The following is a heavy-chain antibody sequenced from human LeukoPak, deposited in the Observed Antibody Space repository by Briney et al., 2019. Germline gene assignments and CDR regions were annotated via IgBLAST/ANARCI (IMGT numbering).Heavy chain of an antibody. CDR3: AREEEYYYGTY. Sequence: GGSLRLSCAASGVTFSSYWMTWVRQGPGKGLEWVANIKQDGTDKYYVDSVRGRFTISRGNAKNSLYLQMNSLRAEDTAVYYCAREEEYYYGTYWGQGTLVTVSS. CDR2: IKQDGTDK. D-gene: IGHD3-10*01. J-gene: IGHJ4*02. CDR1: GVTFSSYW. V-gene: IGHV3-7*01.